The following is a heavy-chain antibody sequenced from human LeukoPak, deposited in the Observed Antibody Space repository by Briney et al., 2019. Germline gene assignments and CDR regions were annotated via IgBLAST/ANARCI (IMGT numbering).Heavy chain of an antibody. CDR1: GLTFNNYA. J-gene: IGHJ4*02. V-gene: IGHV3-23*01. CDR3: ARARTPTYYYDSSGYYYFDY. CDR2: ISGRGASK. D-gene: IGHD3-22*01. Sequence: GGSLRLSCAVSGLTFNNYAMSWVRQAPGKGLEWVSGISGRGASKYYADSVKGRFTISRDNSKNSLYLQMNSLRAEDTAVYYCARARTPTYYYDSSGYYYFDYWGQGTLVTVSS.